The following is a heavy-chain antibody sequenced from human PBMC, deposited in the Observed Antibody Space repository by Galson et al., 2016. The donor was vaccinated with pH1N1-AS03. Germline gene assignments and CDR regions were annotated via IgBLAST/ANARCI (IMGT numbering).Heavy chain of an antibody. J-gene: IGHJ4*02. V-gene: IGHV3-23*01. Sequence: SLRLSCAASGFTFSNYAMGWVRQAPGKGLEWVSALSNSAASTYYADSVKGRFTISRDNSKNTLYLQMNSLRAEDTAIYYCAREIHFSVPLDSWGQGTLVTVSS. CDR3: AREIHFSVPLDS. CDR2: LSNSAAST. CDR1: GFTFSNYA. D-gene: IGHD5/OR15-5a*01.